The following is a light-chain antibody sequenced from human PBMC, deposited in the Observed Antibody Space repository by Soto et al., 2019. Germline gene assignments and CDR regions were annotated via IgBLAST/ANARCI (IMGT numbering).Light chain of an antibody. Sequence: QSVLTQPPSASGTPGQRVTISCSGSSSNIGSNYVYWYQQLPGTAPKLLIYRNNQRPSGVPDRCSGSRSGTSASLAISGLGSEAEADYYCSAWDDSLSGCWLVFGGGTKLTV. J-gene: IGLJ2*01. CDR1: SSNIGSNY. CDR2: RNN. V-gene: IGLV1-47*01. CDR3: SAWDDSLSGCWLV.